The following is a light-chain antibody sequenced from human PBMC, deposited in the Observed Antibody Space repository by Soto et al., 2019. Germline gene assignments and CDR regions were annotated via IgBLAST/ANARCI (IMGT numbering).Light chain of an antibody. CDR2: DAS. CDR3: QEYTSYSWT. CDR1: QTISSW. Sequence: DIQMTQSPSTLSGSAGDRATLTCRASQTISSWLAWYQQKPGKAPELLIYDASNLESGVPSRFSGSGSGTEFTLTISSLQPDDFATYYCQEYTSYSWTFGQGTTLDIK. V-gene: IGKV1-5*01. J-gene: IGKJ1*01.